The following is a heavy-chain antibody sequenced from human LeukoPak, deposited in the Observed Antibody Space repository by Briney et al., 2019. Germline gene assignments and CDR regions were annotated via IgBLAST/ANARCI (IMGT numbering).Heavy chain of an antibody. J-gene: IGHJ4*02. D-gene: IGHD4-17*01. CDR3: ARLSGGPGTTHYFDY. Sequence: VKVSCKASGGTFSSYAISWVRQAPGQGLEWMGRIIPIFGTANYAQKFQGRVTITADESTSTAYMELSSLRSEDTAVYYCARLSGGPGTTHYFDYWGQGTLVTVSS. CDR2: IIPIFGTA. V-gene: IGHV1-69*15. CDR1: GGTFSSYA.